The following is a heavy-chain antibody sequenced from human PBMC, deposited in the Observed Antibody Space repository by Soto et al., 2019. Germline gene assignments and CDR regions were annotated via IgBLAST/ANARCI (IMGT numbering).Heavy chain of an antibody. D-gene: IGHD2-21*02. Sequence: QLQLQESGSGLVKPSQTLSLTCAVSGGSISSGGYSWSWIRQPPGKGLEWIGYIYHSGSTYYNPSLQSRVTIPVDRSKNQFSLKLSSVTAADTAVYYCARGVAVVVTAYFDYWGQGTLVTVSS. CDR1: GGSISSGGYS. V-gene: IGHV4-30-2*01. J-gene: IGHJ4*02. CDR2: IYHSGST. CDR3: ARGVAVVVTAYFDY.